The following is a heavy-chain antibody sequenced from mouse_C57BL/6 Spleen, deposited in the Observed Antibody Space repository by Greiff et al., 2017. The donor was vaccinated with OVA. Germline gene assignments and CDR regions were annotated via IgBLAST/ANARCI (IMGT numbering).Heavy chain of an antibody. Sequence: QVQLKQSGPELVKPGASVKISCKASGYAFSSSWMNWVKQRPGKGLEWIGRIYPGDGDTNYNGKFKGKATLTADKSSSTAYMQLSSLTSEDSAVYFCAREETTTPVVGDYWGQGTSVTVSS. V-gene: IGHV1-82*01. J-gene: IGHJ4*01. D-gene: IGHD1-1*01. CDR1: GYAFSSSW. CDR2: IYPGDGDT. CDR3: AREETTTPVVGDY.